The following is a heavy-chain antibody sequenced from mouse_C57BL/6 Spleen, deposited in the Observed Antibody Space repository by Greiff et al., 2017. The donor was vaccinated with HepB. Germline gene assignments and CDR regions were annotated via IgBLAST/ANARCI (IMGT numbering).Heavy chain of an antibody. CDR1: GFNIKDDY. CDR3: TWDGNYDAMDY. D-gene: IGHD2-1*01. CDR2: IDPENGDT. Sequence: EVQLQESGAELVRPGASVKLSCTASGFNIKDDYMHWVKQRPEQGLEWIGWIDPENGDTEYASKFQGKATITADTSSNTAYLQLSSLTSEDTAVYYCTWDGNYDAMDYWGQGTSVTVSS. J-gene: IGHJ4*01. V-gene: IGHV14-4*01.